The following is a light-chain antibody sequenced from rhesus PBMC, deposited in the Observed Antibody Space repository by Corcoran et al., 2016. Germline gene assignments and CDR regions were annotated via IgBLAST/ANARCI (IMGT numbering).Light chain of an antibody. CDR1: QSVRSY. CDR2: GAS. CDR3: QPYNYWNS. V-gene: IGKV3S9*01. Sequence: EIVMTQSPATLSLSPGVRAAFSCRASQSVRSYAAWYQQKPERAPGFFIYGASSRATGIPDRFRGWGFGTDFTIINRSLEPEVGRVFYCQPYNYWNSFGQGTKVEVK. J-gene: IGKJ2*01.